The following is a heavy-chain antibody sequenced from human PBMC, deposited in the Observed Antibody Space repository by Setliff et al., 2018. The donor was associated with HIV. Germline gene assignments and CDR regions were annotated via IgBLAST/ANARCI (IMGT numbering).Heavy chain of an antibody. Sequence: PGGSLRLSCAASVFTFNNYGMNWVRQAPGKGLEWVAFIRYDGSQKYYVDSVKGRFTISRDNSKHTLYLQMNSLRVEDTAVYYCARATAAWDDAFDIWGQGTMVTVSS. CDR3: ARATAAWDDAFDI. D-gene: IGHD6-13*01. CDR2: IRYDGSQK. J-gene: IGHJ3*02. V-gene: IGHV3-30*02. CDR1: VFTFNNYG.